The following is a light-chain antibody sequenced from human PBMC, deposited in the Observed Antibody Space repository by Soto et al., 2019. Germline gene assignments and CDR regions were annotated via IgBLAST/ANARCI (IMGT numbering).Light chain of an antibody. CDR3: QQYGGSSWT. CDR2: GAS. J-gene: IGKJ1*01. V-gene: IGKV3-20*01. CDR1: QSVSSNY. Sequence: IVLTQSPGTLSLSPGERATLSCRASQSVSSNYLAWYQQKPGQAPRLLIYGASSRPTGIPDRFSGSGSGTDFTLTISRLEPADFAVYYCQQYGGSSWTFGQGTKVDIK.